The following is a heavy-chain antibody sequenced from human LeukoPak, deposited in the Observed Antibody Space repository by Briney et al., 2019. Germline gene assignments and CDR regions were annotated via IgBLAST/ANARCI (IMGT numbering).Heavy chain of an antibody. D-gene: IGHD3-10*01. J-gene: IGHJ6*02. V-gene: IGHV3-48*02. CDR2: VTSSSSTI. CDR1: GFTFSSYS. Sequence: GGSLRLSCASSGFTFSSYSVTWLRHPLGRGLEGVSYVTSSSSTIYYADSVKGRFTISRDNAKNSLYLQMKSLRDEDTAVYYCVRKVRGVIPIYYYGMDVWGQGTTVTVSS. CDR3: VRKVRGVIPIYYYGMDV.